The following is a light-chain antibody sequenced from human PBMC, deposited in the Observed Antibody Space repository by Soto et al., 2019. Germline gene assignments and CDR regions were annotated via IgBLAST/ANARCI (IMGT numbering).Light chain of an antibody. CDR3: QSYENRHDWDVI. CDR1: SSNIGAGYA. Sequence: QSVLTQPPSVSGAPGQRVTISCTGSSSNIGAGYAVHWYQQRPGAAPKLLISDIDNRPSGVPDRFSASKSGTSASLAITGLQAEDEDEYFCQSYENRHDWDVIFGGGTKVTVL. J-gene: IGLJ2*01. CDR2: DID. V-gene: IGLV1-40*01.